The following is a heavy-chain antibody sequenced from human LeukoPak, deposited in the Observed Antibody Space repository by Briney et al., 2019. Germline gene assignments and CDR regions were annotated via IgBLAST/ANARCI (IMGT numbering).Heavy chain of an antibody. V-gene: IGHV1-8*01. Sequence: ASVKVSCKASGYTFISYDINWVRQATGQGLEWMGWMNPNSGNTGYAQKFQGRVTMTRNTSISTAYMELSSLRSEDTAVYYCARDKTTVTTYYYYYMDVWGKGTTVTVSS. CDR2: MNPNSGNT. J-gene: IGHJ6*03. CDR3: ARDKTTVTTYYYYYMDV. CDR1: GYTFISYD. D-gene: IGHD4-11*01.